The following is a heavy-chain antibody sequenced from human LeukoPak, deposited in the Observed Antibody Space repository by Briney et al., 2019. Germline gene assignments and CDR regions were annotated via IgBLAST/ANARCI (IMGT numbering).Heavy chain of an antibody. V-gene: IGHV3-53*01. J-gene: IGHJ3*02. CDR2: IYKDGST. Sequence: GGSLRLSCAASGFTVSSKYLNWVRQAPGKGLEWVSLIYKDGSTYYADSVRGRFTISRDNSKNTLYLQMNSLRAEDTAVYYCASYSYGLLRDAFDIWGQGTMVTVSS. D-gene: IGHD5-18*01. CDR1: GFTVSSKY. CDR3: ASYSYGLLRDAFDI.